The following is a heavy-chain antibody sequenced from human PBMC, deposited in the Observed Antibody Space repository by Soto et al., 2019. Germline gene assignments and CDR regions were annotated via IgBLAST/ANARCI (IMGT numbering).Heavy chain of an antibody. CDR3: AQAGDGRARPHHYYG. D-gene: IGHD1-26*01. Sequence: PSVCLRLSFVAGGLTFSICLVSRLRQAPGQGLEWVSAISGSGGSTYYADSVKGRFTISRDNSKNTLYLQMNSLRAEDTAVYYCAQAGDGRARPHHYYG. CDR2: ISGSGGST. V-gene: IGHV3-23*01. CDR1: GLTFSICL. J-gene: IGHJ6*01.